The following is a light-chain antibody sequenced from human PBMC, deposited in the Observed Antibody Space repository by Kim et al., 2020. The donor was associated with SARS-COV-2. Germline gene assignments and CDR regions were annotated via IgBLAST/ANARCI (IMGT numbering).Light chain of an antibody. V-gene: IGKV3-20*01. CDR3: HQYAGAPWT. J-gene: IGKJ1*01. Sequence: LSPGERATLSCRASQSISSNVVWYQHRPGQAPRLLIYGASTRATGIPDRFSGSGSGTDFTLTINRLEPEDVAVYYCHQYAGAPWTLGQGTKVDIK. CDR1: QSISSN. CDR2: GAS.